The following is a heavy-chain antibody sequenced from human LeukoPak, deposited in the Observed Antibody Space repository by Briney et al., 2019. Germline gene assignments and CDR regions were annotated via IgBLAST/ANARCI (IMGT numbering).Heavy chain of an antibody. V-gene: IGHV4-4*07. CDR2: IYTRGST. CDR3: ARGGRNHFFFGP. J-gene: IGHJ5*02. D-gene: IGHD1-14*01. Sequence: SETLSLTCIVSGGSISTYYWSWIRQPAGKGLEWIGRIYTRGSTNYNPSLKSRVTMSVDTSKNQFSLKLSSVTAAATAVYLCARGGRNHFFFGPLGQGNLGTVSS. CDR1: GGSISTYY.